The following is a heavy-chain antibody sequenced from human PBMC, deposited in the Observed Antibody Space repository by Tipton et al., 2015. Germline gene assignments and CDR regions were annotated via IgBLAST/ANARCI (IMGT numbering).Heavy chain of an antibody. Sequence: SLRLSCAASGFTFDDYAMHWVRQAPGKGLEWVSGISWNSGSIGYADSVKGRFTISRDNAKNSLYLQMNSLRAEDSAVYYCARGSEPFTFGGVSDYWGQGTLVTVSS. J-gene: IGHJ4*02. V-gene: IGHV3-9*01. CDR2: ISWNSGSI. D-gene: IGHD3-16*01. CDR1: GFTFDDYA. CDR3: ARGSEPFTFGGVSDY.